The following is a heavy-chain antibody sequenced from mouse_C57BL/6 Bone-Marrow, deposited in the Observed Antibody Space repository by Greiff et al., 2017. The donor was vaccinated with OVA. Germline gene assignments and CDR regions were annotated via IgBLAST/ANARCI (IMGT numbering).Heavy chain of an antibody. CDR3: ARHYGSSVWYFDV. Sequence: QVQLKQSGAELAKPGASVKLSCKASGYTFTSYWMHWVKQRPGQGLEWIGYINPSSGYTKYNQKFKDKATLTADKSSSTAYMQLSSLTYEDSAVYYCARHYGSSVWYFDVWGTGTTVTVSS. CDR2: INPSSGYT. J-gene: IGHJ1*03. V-gene: IGHV1-7*01. CDR1: GYTFTSYW. D-gene: IGHD1-1*01.